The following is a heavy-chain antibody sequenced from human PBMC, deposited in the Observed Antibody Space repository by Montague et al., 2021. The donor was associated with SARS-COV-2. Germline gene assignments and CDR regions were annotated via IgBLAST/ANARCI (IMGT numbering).Heavy chain of an antibody. V-gene: IGHV3-33*01. CDR1: GFTFSSYG. D-gene: IGHD3-10*01. CDR2: IWYNGSNK. J-gene: IGHJ4*02. CDR3: ARDSKSYYYGSFFRGGNYFDY. Sequence: SLRLSCAASGFTFSSYGMHWVRQAPGKGLEWVAVIWYNGSNKYYADSVKGRFTISRDNSKNTLYLQMNSLRAEDTAVYYCARDSKSYYYGSFFRGGNYFDYWGQGTLVTVSS.